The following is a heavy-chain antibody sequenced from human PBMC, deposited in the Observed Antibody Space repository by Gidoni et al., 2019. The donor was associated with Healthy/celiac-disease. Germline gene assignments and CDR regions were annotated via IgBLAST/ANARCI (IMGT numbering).Heavy chain of an antibody. V-gene: IGHV3-30-3*01. CDR3: ARSRRYSGSYPGAFDI. J-gene: IGHJ3*02. CDR1: GFTFSSYV. D-gene: IGHD1-26*01. CDR2: ISYYGNNK. Sequence: QVQLVESGGGVVQPGRSLRLSCAAAGFTFSSYVMCWVRQPPGKGLEWVGLISYYGNNKDYADSVKGRFTISRDNSKNTLYLQMNSLRAEDTAVYYCARSRRYSGSYPGAFDIWGQGTMVTVSS.